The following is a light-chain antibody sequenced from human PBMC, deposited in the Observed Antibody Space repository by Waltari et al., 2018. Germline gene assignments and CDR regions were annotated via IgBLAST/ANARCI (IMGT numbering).Light chain of an antibody. J-gene: IGLJ2*01. CDR3: NIYTTSNTYVF. V-gene: IGLV2-14*03. CDR2: DVI. Sequence: YQQHPVKAPILISDDVIDRPAGVSDRFSGSQSGNTAALTIAELQAEDEADYYCNIYTTSNTYVFFGGGTKLTVL.